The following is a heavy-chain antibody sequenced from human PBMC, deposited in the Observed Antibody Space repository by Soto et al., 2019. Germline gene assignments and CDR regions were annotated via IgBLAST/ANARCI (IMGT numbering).Heavy chain of an antibody. J-gene: IGHJ4*02. D-gene: IGHD3-22*01. CDR2: IYYSGST. CDR1: GGSISSYY. V-gene: IGHV4-59*01. Sequence: SETLSLTCTVSGGSISSYYWSWIRQPPGKGLEWIGYIYYSGSTNYNPSLKSRVTISVDTSKNQFSLRLSSVTAADTAVYYCASAYYDSSGYSTFDYWGQGTLVTVSS. CDR3: ASAYYDSSGYSTFDY.